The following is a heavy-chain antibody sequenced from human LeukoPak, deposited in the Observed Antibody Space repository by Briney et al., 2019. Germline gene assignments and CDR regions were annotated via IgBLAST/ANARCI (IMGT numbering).Heavy chain of an antibody. CDR2: ISSYGSDE. CDR1: GFSFSNYG. D-gene: IGHD2/OR15-2a*01. Sequence: GRSLRLSCAASGFSFSNYGMHWVRQTPGKGLEWVASISSYGSDEYYADSVKGRFTISRDNSKKTQHLQMNGLRAEDTAVYYCAKDGVSELIADYWGQGTLVTVSS. CDR3: AKDGVSELIADY. J-gene: IGHJ4*02. V-gene: IGHV3-30*18.